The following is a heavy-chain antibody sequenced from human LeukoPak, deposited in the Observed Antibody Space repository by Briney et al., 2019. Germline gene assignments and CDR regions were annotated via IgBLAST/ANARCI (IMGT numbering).Heavy chain of an antibody. V-gene: IGHV3-48*02. D-gene: IGHD3-10*01. J-gene: IGHJ6*02. CDR2: ISDSSSLT. CDR1: GFTFSSFG. Sequence: GGSLRLSCAASGFTFSSFGMNWVRQAAGKGLEWVSYISDSSSLTYYADSVKGRFTISRDNAKNSLSLQLNSLRDEDTAVYFCAKVIRGGYGMDVWGQGTTVTVSS. CDR3: AKVIRGGYGMDV.